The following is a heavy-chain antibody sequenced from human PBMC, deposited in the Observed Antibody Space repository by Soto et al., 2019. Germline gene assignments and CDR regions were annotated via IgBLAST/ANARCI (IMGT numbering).Heavy chain of an antibody. V-gene: IGHV3-15*01. D-gene: IGHD3-22*01. J-gene: IGHJ4*02. CDR3: TTLSSGSPLC. CDR2: IKRKTDAGTT. CDR1: GFTFSNAW. Sequence: EVQLVESGGGLVKPGGSLRLSCAASGFTFSNAWMSWVRQAPGKGLEWVGLIKRKTDAGTTDYAAPVKGRFTISRDDSKNTLFLQMNSLKAEDTAVYYCTTLSSGSPLCWGQGTLVTVSS.